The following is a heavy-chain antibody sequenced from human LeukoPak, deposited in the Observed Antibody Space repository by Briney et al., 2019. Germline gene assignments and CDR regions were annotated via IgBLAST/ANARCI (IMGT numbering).Heavy chain of an antibody. V-gene: IGHV3-74*01. D-gene: IGHD6-19*01. CDR1: GFTSSSYW. CDR3: ARVEQWLPFDY. Sequence: GGSLRLSCAASGFTSSSYWMHWVRQAPGKGLVWVSRINSDGSSTSYADSVKGRFTISRDNAKNTLYLQMNSLRAEDTAVYYCARVEQWLPFDYWGQGTPVTVSS. J-gene: IGHJ4*02. CDR2: INSDGSST.